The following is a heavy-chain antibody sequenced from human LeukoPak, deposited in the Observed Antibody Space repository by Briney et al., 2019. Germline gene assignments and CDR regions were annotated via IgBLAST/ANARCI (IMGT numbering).Heavy chain of an antibody. CDR1: GGSISSSTYY. Sequence: PSETLSLTCTVSGGSISSSTYYWGWIRQPPGKGLEWIATIYYSGSAYYNPSLKSRVTISVDTSKNQFSLKLNSVTAADTAVYYCARGGQQLGGFGFWGQGALVTVSS. CDR3: ARGGQQLGGFGF. V-gene: IGHV4-39*07. J-gene: IGHJ4*02. D-gene: IGHD7-27*01. CDR2: IYYSGSA.